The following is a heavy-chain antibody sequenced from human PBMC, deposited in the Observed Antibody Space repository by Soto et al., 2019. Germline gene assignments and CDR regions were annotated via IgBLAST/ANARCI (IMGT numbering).Heavy chain of an antibody. D-gene: IGHD5-18*01. V-gene: IGHV3-7*01. J-gene: IGHJ3*02. Sequence: GGSLRLSCAASGFIFSNFWMTWVRQAPGKGLEWVATINQDGSEKYYVDSVKGRFTISRDNAKNSLYLQMNSLRAEDTAVYYCARDLTRGYSYEPYIWGQGTMVTVSS. CDR1: GFIFSNFW. CDR3: ARDLTRGYSYEPYI. CDR2: INQDGSEK.